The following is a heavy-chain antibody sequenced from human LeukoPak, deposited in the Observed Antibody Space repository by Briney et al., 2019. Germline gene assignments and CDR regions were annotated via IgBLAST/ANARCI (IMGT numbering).Heavy chain of an antibody. Sequence: SETLSLTCTVSGGSISSYYLSWIRQPPGKGLEWIGYIYYSGSTNYNPSLKSRVTISVDTSKNQFSLKLSSVTAADTAVYYCARAGRIVVDNWFDPWGQGTLVTVSS. CDR1: GGSISSYY. D-gene: IGHD3-22*01. CDR3: ARAGRIVVDNWFDP. V-gene: IGHV4-59*01. CDR2: IYYSGST. J-gene: IGHJ5*02.